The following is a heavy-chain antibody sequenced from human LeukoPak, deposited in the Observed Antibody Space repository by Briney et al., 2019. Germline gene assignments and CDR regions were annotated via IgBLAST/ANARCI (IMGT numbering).Heavy chain of an antibody. CDR3: ARVSRDGDDLFDY. Sequence: AGVTLCCKAAGYIIATYYIDWVRQAPGPGLEWKGRINPTGGGTNCARQFQPRVTMTSDTSTTTVSMELSSLRSEDTAVHLCARVSRDGDDLFDYWGQGTLVTVSS. D-gene: IGHD5-24*01. V-gene: IGHV1-46*01. J-gene: IGHJ4*02. CDR1: GYIIATYY. CDR2: INPTGGGT.